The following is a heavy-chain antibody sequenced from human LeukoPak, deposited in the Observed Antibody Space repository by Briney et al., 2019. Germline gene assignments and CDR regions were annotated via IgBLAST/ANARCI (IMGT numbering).Heavy chain of an antibody. Sequence: GGSLRLACAASGFTFSTYAMSWARQPPGKGREWVSSISGSGGSTYYADSVKGRFTISRDNSKNTLYLQMNSLRAEDTAVYYCAKVSGYFDWLLTLDYWGQGTLVTVSS. J-gene: IGHJ4*02. CDR3: AKVSGYFDWLLTLDY. D-gene: IGHD3-9*01. V-gene: IGHV3-23*01. CDR2: ISGSGGST. CDR1: GFTFSTYA.